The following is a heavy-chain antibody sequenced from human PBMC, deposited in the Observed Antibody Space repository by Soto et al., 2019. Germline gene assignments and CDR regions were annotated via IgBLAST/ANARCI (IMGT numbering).Heavy chain of an antibody. D-gene: IGHD4-17*01. CDR2: ISGYNGNT. V-gene: IGHV1-18*01. CDR3: ARFYGDYVEAVGFPPDY. Sequence: QVQLVQSGAEVKKPGASVKVSCNASGYTFTSYGIIWVRQAPGQGLEWMGWISGYNGNTNYAQRLQGRVTMTTATSTSRSYMELSSMSSDDTAVYYCARFYGDYVEAVGFPPDYWCQGTLVTVSS. J-gene: IGHJ4*02. CDR1: GYTFTSYG.